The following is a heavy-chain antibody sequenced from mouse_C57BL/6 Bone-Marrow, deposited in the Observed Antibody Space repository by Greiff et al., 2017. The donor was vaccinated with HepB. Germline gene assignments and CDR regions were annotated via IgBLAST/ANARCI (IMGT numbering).Heavy chain of an antibody. J-gene: IGHJ4*01. CDR1: GYTFTNYW. Sequence: VQLQESGAELVRPGTSVKMSCKASGYTFTNYWIGWAKQRPGHGLEWIGDIYPGGGYTNYNEKFKGKATLTADKSSSTAYMQFSSLTSEDSAIYYCARWGPAYYSNYLAMDYWGQGTSVTVSS. V-gene: IGHV1-63*01. CDR2: IYPGGGYT. D-gene: IGHD2-5*01. CDR3: ARWGPAYYSNYLAMDY.